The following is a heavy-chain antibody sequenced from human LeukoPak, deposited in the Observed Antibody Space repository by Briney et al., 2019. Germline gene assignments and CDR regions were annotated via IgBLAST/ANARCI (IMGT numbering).Heavy chain of an antibody. D-gene: IGHD6-13*01. CDR3: AKDDSYSSSWYGYYYYGMDV. CDR1: GFTFSSYG. Sequence: GGALRLSCAASGFTFSSYGMHWVRQAPGKGLEGVAVIWYDGSNKYYADSVKGRFTISRDNSKNTLYLQMNSLRAEDTAVYYCAKDDSYSSSWYGYYYYGMDVWGQGTTVTVSS. J-gene: IGHJ6*02. V-gene: IGHV3-30*02. CDR2: IWYDGSNK.